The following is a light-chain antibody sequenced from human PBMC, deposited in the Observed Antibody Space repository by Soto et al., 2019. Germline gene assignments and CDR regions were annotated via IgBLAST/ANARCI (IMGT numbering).Light chain of an antibody. CDR1: SSDVGGYNY. CDR2: DVS. CDR3: SSYTSSSLYV. Sequence: QSALTQPAPVSGSPGQSITISCTGTSSDVGGYNYVSWYQQHPGKAPKLMIYDVSNRPSGVSNRFSGSKSGNTASLTISGLQAEDGADYYCSSYTSSSLYVFGTGTKVTVL. J-gene: IGLJ1*01. V-gene: IGLV2-14*01.